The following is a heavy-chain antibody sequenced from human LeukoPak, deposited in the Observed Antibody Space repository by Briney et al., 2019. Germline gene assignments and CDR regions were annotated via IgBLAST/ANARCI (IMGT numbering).Heavy chain of an antibody. CDR3: ARWKGRSTYYYYGMDV. CDR2: IYYSGST. J-gene: IGHJ6*02. V-gene: IGHV4-61*08. Sequence: PSQTLSLTCTVSGGSISSGDYYWSWIRQPPGKGLEWIGYIYYSGSTNYNPSLKSRVTISVDTSKNQFSLKLSSVTAADTAVYYCARWKGRSTYYYYGMDVWGQGTTVTVSS. D-gene: IGHD1-1*01. CDR1: GGSISSGDYY.